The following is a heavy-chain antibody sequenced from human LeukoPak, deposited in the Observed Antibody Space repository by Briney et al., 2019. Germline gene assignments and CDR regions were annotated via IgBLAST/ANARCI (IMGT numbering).Heavy chain of an antibody. CDR1: GFTFSIHW. D-gene: IGHD2-21*02. J-gene: IGHJ4*02. Sequence: GGSLRLSCAASGFTFSIHWMAWVRQAPGKGLEWVATIKPDGNDKYFVDSVKGRFTVSRDNAKTSLYLQMNSLRAEDTAMYYSTTSDCGYWGQGTLVTVSS. CDR2: IKPDGNDK. V-gene: IGHV3-7*03. CDR3: TTSDCGY.